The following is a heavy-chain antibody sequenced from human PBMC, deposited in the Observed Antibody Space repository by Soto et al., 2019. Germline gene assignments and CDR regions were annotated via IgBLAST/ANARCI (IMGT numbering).Heavy chain of an antibody. Sequence: EVQLVESGGGLVKPGGSLRLSCAASGFTFSSYSMNWVRQAPGKGLEWVSSISSSSSYIYYADSVKGRFTISRDKAKNSLYLQMNSLRAEDTAVYYCARANYGSGNSADYWGQGTLVTVSS. CDR2: ISSSSSYI. D-gene: IGHD3-10*01. CDR3: ARANYGSGNSADY. V-gene: IGHV3-21*01. J-gene: IGHJ4*02. CDR1: GFTFSSYS.